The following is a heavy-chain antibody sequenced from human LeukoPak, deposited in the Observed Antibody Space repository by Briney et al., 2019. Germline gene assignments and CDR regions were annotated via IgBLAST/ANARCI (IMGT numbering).Heavy chain of an antibody. Sequence: GGSLRLSCAASGFTFSNYGMSWVRQAPGKGLEWVSAISGSGGSTYYADSVKGRFTISRDNSKNTLYLQMNSLRAEDTAVYYCAKGYRGLSGSLGASYYYYYMDVWGKGTTVTISS. D-gene: IGHD1-26*01. CDR2: ISGSGGST. J-gene: IGHJ6*03. CDR1: GFTFSNYG. CDR3: AKGYRGLSGSLGASYYYYYMDV. V-gene: IGHV3-23*01.